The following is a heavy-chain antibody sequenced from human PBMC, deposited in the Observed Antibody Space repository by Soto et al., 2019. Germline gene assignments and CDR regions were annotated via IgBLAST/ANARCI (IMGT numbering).Heavy chain of an antibody. CDR3: AKVLPRGSFDWFYYYMDV. CDR2: LTATGTYS. CDR1: GFSFDAYA. Sequence: VQLLESGGDLVQPGGSLRLSCAASGFSFDAYAMTWVRQAPGKGLEWVSTLTATGTYSNYADSVKGRFTISRDNSRNTLYLQMDSLGAEDTAIYYCAKVLPRGSFDWFYYYMDVWGKGTTVAVSS. V-gene: IGHV3-23*01. D-gene: IGHD3-9*01. J-gene: IGHJ6*03.